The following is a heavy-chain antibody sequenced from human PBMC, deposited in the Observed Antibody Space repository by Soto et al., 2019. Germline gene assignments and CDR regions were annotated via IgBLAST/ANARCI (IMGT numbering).Heavy chain of an antibody. CDR1: GFTFSSYS. Sequence: EVQLVESGGGLVQPGGSLRLSCAASGFTFSSYSMNWVRQAPGKGLEWVSYISSSSSTIYYADSVKGRFTISRDNAKNSLYLQMNSLRAEDTAVYYCARDPPEDYGDYVSWFDPWGQGTLVTVSS. V-gene: IGHV3-48*01. J-gene: IGHJ5*02. D-gene: IGHD4-17*01. CDR3: ARDPPEDYGDYVSWFDP. CDR2: ISSSSSTI.